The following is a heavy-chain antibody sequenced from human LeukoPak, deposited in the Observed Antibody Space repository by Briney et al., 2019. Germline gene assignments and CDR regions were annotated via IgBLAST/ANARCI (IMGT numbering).Heavy chain of an antibody. CDR3: ARSRRQWLDFDY. J-gene: IGHJ4*02. Sequence: GGSLRLSCAASGFTVSSNYMSWVRQAPGKGLEWVSVIYSGGSTYYADSVKGRFTISRDNSKNTLYLQMNSLRAEDTTVYYCARSRRQWLDFDYWGQGTLVTVSS. CDR1: GFTVSSNY. CDR2: IYSGGST. V-gene: IGHV3-53*01. D-gene: IGHD6-19*01.